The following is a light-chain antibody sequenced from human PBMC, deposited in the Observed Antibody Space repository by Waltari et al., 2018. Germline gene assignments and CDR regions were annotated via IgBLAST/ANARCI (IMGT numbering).Light chain of an antibody. V-gene: IGLV2-23*02. CDR1: SNDVGYYNL. CDR3: CSYAGSTTSLV. J-gene: IGLJ2*01. CDR2: EVT. Sequence: QSALTQPASVSGSPGLSITISCTGTSNDVGYYNLFSWYQQHPGKAPKLMIYEVTKRPSGVSNRFSGSKSGNTASLTISGLQADDEADYHCCSYAGSTTSLVFGGGTKLTVL.